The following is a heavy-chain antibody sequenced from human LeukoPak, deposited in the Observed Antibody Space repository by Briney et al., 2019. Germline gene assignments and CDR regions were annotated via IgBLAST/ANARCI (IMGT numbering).Heavy chain of an antibody. V-gene: IGHV3-23*01. J-gene: IGHJ4*02. CDR3: AKGGIMITFGGVIGTNFDY. CDR1: GFTFSSFA. Sequence: GGSLRLSCAASGFTFSSFAMSWVRKAPGKGQEWVSFISSSGGSRYYADSVKGRFTISRDNSKNTLYLQMNSLRAEDTALYFCAKGGIMITFGGVIGTNFDYWGQGTLVTVSS. CDR2: ISSSGGSR. D-gene: IGHD3-16*02.